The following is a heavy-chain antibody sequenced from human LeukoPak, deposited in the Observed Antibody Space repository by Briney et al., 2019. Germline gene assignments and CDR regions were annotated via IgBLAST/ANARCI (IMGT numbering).Heavy chain of an antibody. J-gene: IGHJ6*03. CDR2: IYYSDSA. CDR1: GGSISNYF. CDR3: ARFPGSAEYRHYYYMDV. V-gene: IGHV4-59*01. D-gene: IGHD2-15*01. Sequence: SETLSLTCTVSGGSISNYFWSWIRQPPGKGLECIGYIYYSDSANYNPSLKSRVTVSVDTSKNQFSLKLSSVTAADTAVYYCARFPGSAEYRHYYYMDVWGKGTTVTVSS.